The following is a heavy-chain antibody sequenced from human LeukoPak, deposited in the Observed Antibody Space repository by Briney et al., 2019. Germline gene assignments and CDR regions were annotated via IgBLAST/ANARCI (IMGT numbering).Heavy chain of an antibody. D-gene: IGHD5-18*01. Sequence: SETLSLTCAVYGGSFSGYYWSWIRQPPGKELEWVGEINHSGSTNYNPSLKSRVTISVDTSKNQFSLKLSSVTAADTAVYYCASGGYSYGADAADAFDIWGQGTMVTVSS. J-gene: IGHJ3*02. CDR1: GGSFSGYY. CDR3: ASGGYSYGADAADAFDI. V-gene: IGHV4-34*01. CDR2: INHSGST.